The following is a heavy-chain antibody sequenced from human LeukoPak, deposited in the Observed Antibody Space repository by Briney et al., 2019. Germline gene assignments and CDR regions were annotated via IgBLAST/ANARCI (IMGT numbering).Heavy chain of an antibody. D-gene: IGHD3-10*01. V-gene: IGHV4-59*11. J-gene: IGHJ6*04. CDR3: ARLARLTLIRGVTGYHSLDV. Sequence: SETLSLTCTVSGDSINNLYWSWIRQPPEGGLEYIGYIHYSGSTNYNPSLKSRLTISLDTSKGQFSMKLSSVTAADTAVYYCARLARLTLIRGVTGYHSLDVWGKGTKVTVSS. CDR2: IHYSGST. CDR1: GDSINNLY.